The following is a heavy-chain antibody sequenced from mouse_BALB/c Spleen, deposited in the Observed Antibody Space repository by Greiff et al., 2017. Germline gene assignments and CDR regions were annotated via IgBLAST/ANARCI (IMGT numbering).Heavy chain of an antibody. Sequence: EVKLLESGPELVKPGASVKISCKASGYSFTGYFMNWVKQSHGKSLEWIGRINPYNGDTFYNQKFKGKATLTVDKSSSTAHMELLSLTSEDSAVYYCGRGGYDVGYYAMDYWGQGTSVTVSS. V-gene: IGHV1-37*01. J-gene: IGHJ4*01. CDR1: GYSFTGYF. CDR3: GRGGYDVGYYAMDY. D-gene: IGHD2-2*01. CDR2: INPYNGDT.